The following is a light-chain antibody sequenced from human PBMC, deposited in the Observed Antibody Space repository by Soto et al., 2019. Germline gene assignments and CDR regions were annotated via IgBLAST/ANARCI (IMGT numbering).Light chain of an antibody. V-gene: IGKV4-1*01. CDR2: WAS. Sequence: DIVMTQSPDSLAVSLGERATINCKSSQSVLYSSNNKNYLAWYQQKPGQPPKLLIYWASTRESGVPDRFSGSGSGTDFTLTISILQAEDVADYYCQQYYSTPWTFGQGTKVEIK. CDR3: QQYYSTPWT. CDR1: QSVLYSSNNKNY. J-gene: IGKJ1*01.